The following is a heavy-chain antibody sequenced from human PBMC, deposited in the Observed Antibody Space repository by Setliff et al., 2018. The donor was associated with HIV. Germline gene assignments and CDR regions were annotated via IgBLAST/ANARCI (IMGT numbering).Heavy chain of an antibody. CDR2: IYDSGSA. D-gene: IGHD3-22*01. Sequence: PSETLSLTCTVSGASISRHFWAGIRQPPGKGLEWIGTIYDSGSAKHNPSLESRVRISVDTSKNHLSLKLHSVTVADTAVYYCARRQWGTSGYYEFFQQWGQGTLVTVSS. CDR3: ARRQWGTSGYYEFFQQ. CDR1: GASISRHF. J-gene: IGHJ1*01. V-gene: IGHV4-59*11.